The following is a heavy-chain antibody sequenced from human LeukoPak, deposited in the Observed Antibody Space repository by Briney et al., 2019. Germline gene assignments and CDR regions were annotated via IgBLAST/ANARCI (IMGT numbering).Heavy chain of an antibody. CDR1: GFSFSNYW. CDR2: INQDGSVK. D-gene: IGHD1-7*01. Sequence: GGSLTLSCVASGFSFSNYWMSWVRQAPGKGLEWVANINQDGSVKYYVDSVKGRFTISRDNAENSLYLQMNSLRAEDTALYLCARAGTYETTWYHWGQGTLVTVSS. J-gene: IGHJ5*02. CDR3: ARAGTYETTWYH. V-gene: IGHV3-7*01.